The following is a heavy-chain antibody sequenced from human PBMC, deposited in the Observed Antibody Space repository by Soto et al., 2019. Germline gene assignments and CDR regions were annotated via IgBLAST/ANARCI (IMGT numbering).Heavy chain of an antibody. CDR1: GGSISSSSYY. CDR3: ARHRGDTFLYYFDY. V-gene: IGHV4-39*01. D-gene: IGHD2-21*02. CDR2: IYYSGST. Sequence: SETLSLTCTVSGGSISSSSYYWGWIRQPPGKGLEWIGSIYYSGSTYYNPSLKSRVTISVDTSKNQFSLKLSSVTAADTAVYYCARHRGDTFLYYFDYWGQGTLVTVSS. J-gene: IGHJ4*02.